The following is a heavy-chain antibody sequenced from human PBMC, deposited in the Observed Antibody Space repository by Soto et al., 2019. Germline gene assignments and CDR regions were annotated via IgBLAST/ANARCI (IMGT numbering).Heavy chain of an antibody. J-gene: IGHJ5*01. CDR2: IGAYNGNT. V-gene: IGHV1-18*01. CDR1: GYTFTSYG. D-gene: IGHD2-21*02. CDR3: AREQRGGDWHGEDS. Sequence: QVQLVQSGAEVKKPGASVKVSCKASGYTFTSYGITWVRQAPGQGLEWMGWIGAYNGNTNYAQKLQGIVTTTTGTSTSAAYKELRSLRSEDTAAYYCAREQRGGDWHGEDSWGQGSLVTFSS.